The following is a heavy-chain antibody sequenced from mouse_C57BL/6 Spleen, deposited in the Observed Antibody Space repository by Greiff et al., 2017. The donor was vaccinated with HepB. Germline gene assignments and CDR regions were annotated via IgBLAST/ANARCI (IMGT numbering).Heavy chain of an antibody. CDR3: ARNLLGGFAY. J-gene: IGHJ3*01. V-gene: IGHV1-76*01. CDR2: IYPGSGNT. Sequence: QVHVKQSGAELVRPGASVKLSCKASGYTFTDYYINWVKQRPGQGLEWIARIYPGSGNTYYNEKFKGKATLTAEKSSSTAYMQLSSLTSEDSAVYFCARNLLGGFAYWGQGTLVTVSA. D-gene: IGHD1-1*01. CDR1: GYTFTDYY.